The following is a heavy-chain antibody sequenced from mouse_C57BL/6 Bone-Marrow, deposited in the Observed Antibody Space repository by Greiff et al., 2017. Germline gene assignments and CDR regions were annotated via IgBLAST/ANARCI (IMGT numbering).Heavy chain of an antibody. J-gene: IGHJ4*01. CDR2: IYPGGGYT. D-gene: IGHD1-1*01. Sequence: VQLQQSGAELVRPGTSVKMSCKASGYTFTNYWIGWAKQRPGHGLEWIGDIYPGGGYTNYNEKFKGKATLTADKSSSTAYMQFSSLTSEDSAIYYCARGDYYGSSRYYAMDYWGQGTSVTVSS. CDR1: GYTFTNYW. CDR3: ARGDYYGSSRYYAMDY. V-gene: IGHV1-63*01.